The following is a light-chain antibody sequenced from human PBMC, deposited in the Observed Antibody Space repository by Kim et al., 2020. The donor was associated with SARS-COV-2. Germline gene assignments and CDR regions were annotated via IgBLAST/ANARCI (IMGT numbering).Light chain of an antibody. V-gene: IGKV1-39*01. Sequence: ATVGDRVTITCRESQSISSYLNWYQQKPGKAPMLLFYAASSLQSGVPSRCSGSGSGTDFTLTISSLQPEDFATYYCQQSYSTPRTFGQGTKVDIK. CDR1: QSISSY. J-gene: IGKJ1*01. CDR2: AAS. CDR3: QQSYSTPRT.